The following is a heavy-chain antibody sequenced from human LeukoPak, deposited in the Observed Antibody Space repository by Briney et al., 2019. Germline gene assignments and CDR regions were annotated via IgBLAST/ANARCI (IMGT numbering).Heavy chain of an antibody. Sequence: GGSLRLSCAASGFTFSSYGMHWVRQAPGRGLEWVAVISYDGSNKYYADSVKGRFTISRDNSKNTLYLQMNSLRAEDTAVYYCAKGGDGYNSHDAFDIWGQGTMVTVSS. V-gene: IGHV3-30*18. CDR3: AKGGDGYNSHDAFDI. J-gene: IGHJ3*02. CDR1: GFTFSSYG. D-gene: IGHD5-24*01. CDR2: ISYDGSNK.